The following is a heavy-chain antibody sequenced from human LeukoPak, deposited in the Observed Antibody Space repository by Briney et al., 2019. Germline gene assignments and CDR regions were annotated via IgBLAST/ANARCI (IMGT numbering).Heavy chain of an antibody. J-gene: IGHJ4*02. CDR2: INPNSGGT. Sequence: ASAKVSCKASGYTFTGYYMHWVRQAPGQGLEWMGWINPNSGGTNYAQKFQGRVTMTRDTSISTAYMELSRLRSDDTAVYYCARNGATMVRGVITAPTPYDYWGQGTLVTVSS. CDR1: GYTFTGYY. CDR3: ARNGATMVRGVITAPTPYDY. D-gene: IGHD3-10*01. V-gene: IGHV1-2*02.